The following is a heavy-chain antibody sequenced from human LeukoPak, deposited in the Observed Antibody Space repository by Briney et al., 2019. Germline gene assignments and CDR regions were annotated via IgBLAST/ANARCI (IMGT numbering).Heavy chain of an antibody. CDR2: MNPNTDNT. Sequence: ASVKVSCKASGYTFTSYDINWVRQATGQGLEWMGWMNPNTDNTGYAQKFQGRVTMTRNTSISTAYMELSSLRSEDTAVYYCARGQWRDGYNTDYWGQGTLVTVSS. CDR1: GYTFTSYD. J-gene: IGHJ4*02. V-gene: IGHV1-8*01. D-gene: IGHD5-24*01. CDR3: ARGQWRDGYNTDY.